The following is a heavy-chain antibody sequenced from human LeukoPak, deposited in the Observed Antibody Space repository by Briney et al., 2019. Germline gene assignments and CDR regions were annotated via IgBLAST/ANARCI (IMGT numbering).Heavy chain of an antibody. CDR2: INTDGSST. J-gene: IGHJ4*02. D-gene: IGHD3-22*01. V-gene: IGHV3-74*01. Sequence: GGSLRLSCAASGFTFSSYWMHWVRQAPGKGLVWVSRINTDGSSTSYADSVKGRFTISRDNAKNTLYLQMNSLRAEDTAVFYCARATPAYYYDTSGYYPLDYWGQGTLVTVSS. CDR1: GFTFSSYW. CDR3: ARATPAYYYDTSGYYPLDY.